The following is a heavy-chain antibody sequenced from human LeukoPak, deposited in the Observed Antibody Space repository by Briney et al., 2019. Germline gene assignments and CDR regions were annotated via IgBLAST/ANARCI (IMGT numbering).Heavy chain of an antibody. CDR1: GFTFSSYG. Sequence: PGGSLRLSCAASGFTFSSYGMHWVRQAPGKGLEWVALIWYDGSKQYYADSVMGRFTISRDNSRNTLYLQMNSLRAEDTAVYYCARLRGSYMDSWGQGTLVTVSS. V-gene: IGHV3-33*01. CDR2: IWYDGSKQ. J-gene: IGHJ4*02. CDR3: ARLRGSYMDS. D-gene: IGHD5-12*01.